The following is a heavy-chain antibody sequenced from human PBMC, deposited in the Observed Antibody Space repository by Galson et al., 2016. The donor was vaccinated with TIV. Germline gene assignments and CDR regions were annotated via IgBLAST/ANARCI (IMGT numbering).Heavy chain of an antibody. CDR2: TWYDGSNQ. CDR1: GFTFSWYG. Sequence: SLRLSCAASGFTFSWYGIHWVRQAPGKGLEWVAVTWYDGSNQYYAESVKGRFTIARDNSKNTMHLQMNSLRPEDTAVYYRARDNSGLTNFGVAQGWLDPWGQGTLVTVSS. J-gene: IGHJ5*02. V-gene: IGHV3-33*01. CDR3: ARDNSGLTNFGVAQGWLDP. D-gene: IGHD3-3*01.